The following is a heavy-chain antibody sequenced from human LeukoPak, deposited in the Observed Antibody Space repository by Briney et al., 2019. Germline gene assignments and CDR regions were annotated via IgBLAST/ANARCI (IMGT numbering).Heavy chain of an antibody. CDR1: GYTFTGYY. CDR3: ARGIVGGAGGDYGDSIDAFDI. J-gene: IGHJ3*02. V-gene: IGHV1-2*02. CDR2: INPNSGGT. Sequence: ASVKVSCKASGYTFTGYYMHWVRQAPGQGLEWMGWINPNSGGTNYAQKFQGRVTMTRDTSISTAYMELSRLRSDDTAVYYGARGIVGGAGGDYGDSIDAFDIWGQGTMVTVSS. D-gene: IGHD4-17*01.